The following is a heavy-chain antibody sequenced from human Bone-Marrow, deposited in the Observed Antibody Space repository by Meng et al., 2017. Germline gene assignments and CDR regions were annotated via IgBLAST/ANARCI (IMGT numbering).Heavy chain of an antibody. Sequence: QVPLHHFRPERVTPLQTLYLPLAIPGDRVSSNSAAWNWIRQSPSRGLEWLGRTYYRSKWYNDYAVSVKSRITINPDTSKNQFSLQLNSVTPEDTAVYYCARVGAQLFDYWGQGTLVTVSS. D-gene: IGHD1-26*01. CDR1: GDRVSSNSAA. CDR3: ARVGAQLFDY. V-gene: IGHV6-1*01. J-gene: IGHJ4*02. CDR2: TYYRSKWYN.